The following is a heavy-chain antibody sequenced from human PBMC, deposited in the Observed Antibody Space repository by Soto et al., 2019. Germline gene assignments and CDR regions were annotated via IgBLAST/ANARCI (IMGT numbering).Heavy chain of an antibody. CDR2: IWYDGTNK. Sequence: QVQLVESGGGVVQPGRSLRLSCAASGFTFSSYGMHWVRQAPGKGLEWVAVIWYDGTNKFYADSVKGRFTISRDNSKNTLYLQMNSLRAEDTAVYYCARVPGYSSGWYWYFDLWGRGTPVTVSS. CDR1: GFTFSSYG. J-gene: IGHJ2*01. CDR3: ARVPGYSSGWYWYFDL. V-gene: IGHV3-33*01. D-gene: IGHD6-19*01.